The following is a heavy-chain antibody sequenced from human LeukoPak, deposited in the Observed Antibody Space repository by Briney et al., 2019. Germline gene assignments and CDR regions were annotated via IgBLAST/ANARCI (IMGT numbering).Heavy chain of an antibody. D-gene: IGHD3-3*01. Sequence: SVKVSCKASGGTFSNYAISWVRQAPGQGPEWMGGIIPIFGTANYAQKFQGRVTITPDESTSTAYMELSSLRSEDTAVYYCARDGVRDYDFWSGYYGYNWFDPWGQGTLVTVSS. CDR3: ARDGVRDYDFWSGYYGYNWFDP. CDR2: IIPIFGTA. V-gene: IGHV1-69*01. CDR1: GGTFSNYA. J-gene: IGHJ5*02.